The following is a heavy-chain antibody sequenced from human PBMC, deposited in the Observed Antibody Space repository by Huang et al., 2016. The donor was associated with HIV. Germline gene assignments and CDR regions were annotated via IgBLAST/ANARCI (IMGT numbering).Heavy chain of an antibody. CDR1: GVTFSDYS. V-gene: IGHV3-21*06. CDR3: ARRYNWNYVAHGFDI. J-gene: IGHJ3*02. Sequence: EVQLVESGGGLVRPGGSLTLSCAASGVTFSDYSMSWVRKAPGKGLEWVSHISGSSTYIYYVDSVKGRFAISRDNAKNLLFLQMNSLRAEDTALYYCARRYNWNYVAHGFDIWGQGTMVTVSS. D-gene: IGHD1-7*01. CDR2: ISGSSTYI.